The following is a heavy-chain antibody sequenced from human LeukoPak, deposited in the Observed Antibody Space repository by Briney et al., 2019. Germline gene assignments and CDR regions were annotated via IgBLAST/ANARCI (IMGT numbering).Heavy chain of an antibody. Sequence: GGSLRLSCAASAFSLSAYNMNWVRQAPGKGLAWVSRIDSDGTLTSYADSLKGRFTISRDNAKNTVYLQMNSLRAEDTAVYYCARNIGSDWGQGTLVTVSS. D-gene: IGHD2/OR15-2a*01. CDR2: IDSDGTLT. CDR1: AFSLSAYN. V-gene: IGHV3-74*01. CDR3: ARNIGSD. J-gene: IGHJ4*02.